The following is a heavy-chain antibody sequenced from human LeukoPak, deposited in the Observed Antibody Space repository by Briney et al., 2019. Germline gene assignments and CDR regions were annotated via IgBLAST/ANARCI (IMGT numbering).Heavy chain of an antibody. CDR1: GFTFSSYS. J-gene: IGHJ5*02. D-gene: IGHD5-12*01. Sequence: GGSLRLSCAASGFTFSSYSMNWVRQAPGKGLDWVSYISSSSSTIYYADSVKGRFTISRDNAKNSLYLQMNSLRAEDTAVYYCARDPPWSGYDSWGQGTLVTVSS. V-gene: IGHV3-48*01. CDR2: ISSSSSTI. CDR3: ARDPPWSGYDS.